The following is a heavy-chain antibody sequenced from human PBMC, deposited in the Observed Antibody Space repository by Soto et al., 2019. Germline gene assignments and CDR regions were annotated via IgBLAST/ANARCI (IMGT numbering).Heavy chain of an antibody. Sequence: SETLSLTCAVSGGSISSSNCWSFVRQPPGKGLEWIGEIYHSGSTNYNPSLKGRVTISVDKSKNQFSLKLSSVTAADTAVYYCAREERNYDILTGYSSSGYFDYWGQGTLVTVSS. V-gene: IGHV4-4*02. CDR2: IYHSGST. CDR3: AREERNYDILTGYSSSGYFDY. J-gene: IGHJ4*02. D-gene: IGHD3-9*01. CDR1: GGSISSSNC.